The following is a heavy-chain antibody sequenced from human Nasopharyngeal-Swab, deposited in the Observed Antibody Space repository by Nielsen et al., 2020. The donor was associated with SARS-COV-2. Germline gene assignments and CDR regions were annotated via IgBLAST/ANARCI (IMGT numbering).Heavy chain of an antibody. V-gene: IGHV1-24*01. CDR3: AATVLSRLQGTAPHFDY. CDR1: GYSLTDLG. J-gene: IGHJ4*02. D-gene: IGHD1-1*01. Sequence: ASVKVSCKISGYSLTDLGMHWVRRGPGEGPEWMGGFYPQEGKTIYAEKFQGRVTMTEDTDTHKAYMEVSSLRSGDTAVYYCAATVLSRLQGTAPHFDYWGQGTHVTVSS. CDR2: FYPQEGKT.